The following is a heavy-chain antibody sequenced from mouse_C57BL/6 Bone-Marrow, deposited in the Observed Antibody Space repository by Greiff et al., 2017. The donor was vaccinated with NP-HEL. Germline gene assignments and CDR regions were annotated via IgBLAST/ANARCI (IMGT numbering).Heavy chain of an antibody. CDR2: INPSSGYT. CDR1: GYTFTSYT. D-gene: IGHD2-2*01. V-gene: IGHV1-4*01. Sequence: LEESGAELSRPGASVKMSCKASGYTFTSYTMHWVKQRPGQGLEWIGYINPSSGYTKYNQKFKDKATLTADKSSSTAYMQLSSLTSEDSAVYYCAPMVTYYAMDYWGQGTSVTVSS. CDR3: APMVTYYAMDY. J-gene: IGHJ4*01.